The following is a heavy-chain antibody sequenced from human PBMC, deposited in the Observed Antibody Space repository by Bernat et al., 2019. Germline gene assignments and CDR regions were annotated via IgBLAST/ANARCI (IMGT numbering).Heavy chain of an antibody. CDR1: GYTFTTYY. D-gene: IGHD5/OR15-5a*01. CDR2: INPSGDST. Sequence: QVQLVQSGPEVKKPGASVKVSCEASGYTFTTYYMHWVRQAPGQGLEWMGLINPSGDSTTYAQNFQGRITLTRDTSTSTVYMEVTSLRSDDSAVYYCAREKPFVYHFDNWGQGTLVTVSS. CDR3: AREKPFVYHFDN. J-gene: IGHJ4*02. V-gene: IGHV1-46*01.